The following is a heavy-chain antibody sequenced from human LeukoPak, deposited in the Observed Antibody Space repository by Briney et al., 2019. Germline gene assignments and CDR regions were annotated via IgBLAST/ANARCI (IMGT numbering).Heavy chain of an antibody. CDR2: ISYDGSNK. CDR3: ARWPQYSGSYPSGGNYFDY. D-gene: IGHD1-26*01. V-gene: IGHV3-30-3*01. Sequence: PGGSLRLSCAASGFTFSSYAMHWVRQAPGKGLEWVAVISYDGSNKYYADSVKGRFTISRDNSKNTLYLQMNSLRAEDTAVYYCARWPQYSGSYPSGGNYFDYWGQGTLVTVSS. CDR1: GFTFSSYA. J-gene: IGHJ4*02.